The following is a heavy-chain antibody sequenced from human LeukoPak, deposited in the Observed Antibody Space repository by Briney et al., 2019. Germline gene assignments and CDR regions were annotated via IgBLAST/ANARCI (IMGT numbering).Heavy chain of an antibody. CDR2: ISYDGSNK. CDR3: TRGGDSYGDWYYFDY. D-gene: IGHD5-18*01. Sequence: GGSLRLSCAASGFTFSSSAMSWVRQVPGKGLEWVAVISYDGSNKYYADSVKGRFTISRDNSKNTLYLQVNSLRAEDTAMYYCTRGGDSYGDWYYFDYWGQGTLVTVSS. J-gene: IGHJ4*02. V-gene: IGHV3-30-3*01. CDR1: GFTFSSSA.